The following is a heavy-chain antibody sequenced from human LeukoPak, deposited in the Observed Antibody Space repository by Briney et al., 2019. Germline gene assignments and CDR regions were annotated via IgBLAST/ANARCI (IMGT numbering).Heavy chain of an antibody. D-gene: IGHD3-10*01. Sequence: ASVKVSCKASGYTFTGYYMHWVRQAPGQGLEWMGWINPNSGGTNYAQKFQGWVTVTRDTSISTAYMELSRLRSDDTAVYYCAGTFGESGAFDYWGQGTLVTVSS. CDR1: GYTFTGYY. V-gene: IGHV1-2*04. CDR3: AGTFGESGAFDY. CDR2: INPNSGGT. J-gene: IGHJ4*02.